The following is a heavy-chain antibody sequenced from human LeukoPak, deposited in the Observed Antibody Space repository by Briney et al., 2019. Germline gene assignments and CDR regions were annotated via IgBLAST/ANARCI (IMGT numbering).Heavy chain of an antibody. Sequence: GGSLRLSCAGSGFTFSSYSMTWVRQAPGKGLEWVSSITSSSSYTHYVDSVKGRFTISRDNAKNSLYLQMNSLRAEDTAVYYCARDYKYFDYWGQGTLVTVS. D-gene: IGHD1-1*01. CDR1: GFTFSSYS. V-gene: IGHV3-21*01. CDR2: ITSSSSYT. CDR3: ARDYKYFDY. J-gene: IGHJ4*02.